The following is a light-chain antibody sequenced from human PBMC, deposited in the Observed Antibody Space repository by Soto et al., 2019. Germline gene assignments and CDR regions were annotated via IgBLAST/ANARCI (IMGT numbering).Light chain of an antibody. CDR1: QSISSW. CDR3: QQYHSYPYT. V-gene: IGKV1-5*03. Sequence: DIQMTQSPSTLSASVGDRVTITCRARQSISSWLAWYQQKPGKAPKVLISKASTLQSGVPSRFSGSRSATEITLTVSSLQPDDFATYYCQQYHSYPYTFGQGTKLEIE. CDR2: KAS. J-gene: IGKJ2*01.